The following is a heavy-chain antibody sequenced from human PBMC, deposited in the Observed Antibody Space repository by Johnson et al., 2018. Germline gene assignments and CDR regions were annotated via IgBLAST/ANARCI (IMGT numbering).Heavy chain of an antibody. CDR1: GFTFSVYG. J-gene: IGHJ6*03. D-gene: IGHD6-13*01. Sequence: QVQLVESGGGVVQPGRSLRLSCAASGFTFSVYGMHWVRQAPGKGLEWVALISYDGSNEYYADSVKGRFTVSRDNSKNTLYLQMNSLRAEDTAGYYCAKASSSWSYHYYMDVWGKGTTGTVSS. CDR3: AKASSSWSYHYYMDV. V-gene: IGHV3-30*18. CDR2: ISYDGSNE.